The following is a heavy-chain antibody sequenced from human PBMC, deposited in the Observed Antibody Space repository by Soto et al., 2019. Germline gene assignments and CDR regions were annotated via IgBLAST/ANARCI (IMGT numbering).Heavy chain of an antibody. J-gene: IGHJ5*02. D-gene: IGHD3-3*01. Sequence: ASVKVSCKASGGTFSSYAISWVRQAPGQGLEWMGGIIPIFGTANYAQKFQGRVTITADESTSTAYMELSSLRSEDTAVYYCASGASITIFGVVKAYNWFDPWGQGTLVTVSS. CDR3: ASGASITIFGVVKAYNWFDP. V-gene: IGHV1-69*13. CDR1: GGTFSSYA. CDR2: IIPIFGTA.